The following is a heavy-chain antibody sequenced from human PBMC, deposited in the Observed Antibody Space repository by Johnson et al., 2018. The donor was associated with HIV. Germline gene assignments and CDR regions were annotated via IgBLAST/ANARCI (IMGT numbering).Heavy chain of an antibody. CDR3: AKCRGLGARGAFDI. D-gene: IGHD5-12*01. J-gene: IGHJ3*02. CDR1: GFTFSSYA. CDR2: ISGSGGST. V-gene: IGHV3-23*04. Sequence: VQLVESGGGVVRPGGSLRLSCAVAGFTFSSYAMSWVRQAPGKGLEWVSAISGSGGSTYYADSVKGRFTISRDNSKNTLYLQMSSLRAEDTAVYYCAKCRGLGARGAFDIWGQGTMVTVSS.